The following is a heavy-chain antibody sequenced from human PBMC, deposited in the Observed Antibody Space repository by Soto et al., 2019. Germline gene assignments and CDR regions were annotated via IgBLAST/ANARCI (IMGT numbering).Heavy chain of an antibody. CDR1: GDSVSSNSAA. CDR2: TYYRSKWYN. Sequence: SQTLSLTCAISGDSVSSNSAAWNWIRQSPSRGLEWLGRTYYRSKWYNDYAVSVKSRITINPDTSKNQFSLQLNSVTPEDTAAYYCARDGIAAADTYYYGMDVWGQGTTVTVSS. J-gene: IGHJ6*02. CDR3: ARDGIAAADTYYYGMDV. V-gene: IGHV6-1*01. D-gene: IGHD6-13*01.